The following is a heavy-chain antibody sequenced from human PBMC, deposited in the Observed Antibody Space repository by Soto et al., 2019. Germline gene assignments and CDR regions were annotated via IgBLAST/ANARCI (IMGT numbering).Heavy chain of an antibody. V-gene: IGHV1-69*01. CDR3: ARHPTRGRVVEQWLVTDF. Sequence: QVQLVQSGAEVKKPGSSVKVSCKASGGTFSSYAISWVRQAPGQGLEWMGGIIPFFGTANYAQKFQGRVTITADESTSKAYMELSRLRSEDTAVYYCARHPTRGRVVEQWLVTDFWGQGTLVTVSS. J-gene: IGHJ4*02. CDR2: IIPFFGTA. CDR1: GGTFSSYA. D-gene: IGHD6-19*01.